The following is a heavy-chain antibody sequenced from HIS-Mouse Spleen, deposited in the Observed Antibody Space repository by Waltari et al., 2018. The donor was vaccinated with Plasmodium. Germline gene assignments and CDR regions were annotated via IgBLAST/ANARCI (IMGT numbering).Heavy chain of an antibody. D-gene: IGHD6-13*01. Sequence: QVQLVESGGGVVQPGRSLRLSCAASGFTFSSYGMHWVRQAPGKGLEWVAVISYDGSNKYYADSVKGRFTISRDNSKNTRYLQMNSLRAEDKAVYYCAKDRRSRRWYVDYGGQGTLVTVSS. V-gene: IGHV3-30*18. CDR1: GFTFSSYG. CDR3: AKDRRSRRWYVDY. J-gene: IGHJ4*02. CDR2: ISYDGSNK.